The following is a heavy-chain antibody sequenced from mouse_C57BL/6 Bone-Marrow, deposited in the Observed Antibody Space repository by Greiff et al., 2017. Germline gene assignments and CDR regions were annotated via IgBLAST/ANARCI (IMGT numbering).Heavy chain of an antibody. D-gene: IGHD4-1*01. J-gene: IGHJ2*01. CDR3: TRPLTAPFDY. Sequence: QVQLKESGAELVRPGASVTLSCKASGYTFTDYEMHWVKQTPVHGLEWIGAIDPETGGTAYNQKFKGKDILTADKSSSTAYMELRSLTSEDSAVYYCTRPLTAPFDYWGQGTTLTVAS. V-gene: IGHV1-15*01. CDR1: GYTFTDYE. CDR2: IDPETGGT.